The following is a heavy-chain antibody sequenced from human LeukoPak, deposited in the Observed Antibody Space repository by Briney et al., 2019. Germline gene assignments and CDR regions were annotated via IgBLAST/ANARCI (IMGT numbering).Heavy chain of an antibody. CDR1: GGTFSSSA. Sequence: SVKVSCKASGGTFSSSAISWVRQAPGQGGEWMGGIFPIFGTANYAQKFQGRVTITTDESTSTAYMELSSLRSEDTAVYYCARGPHSGYDYPSYYFDYWGQGTLVTVSS. D-gene: IGHD5-12*01. J-gene: IGHJ4*02. CDR3: ARGPHSGYDYPSYYFDY. CDR2: IFPIFGTA. V-gene: IGHV1-69*05.